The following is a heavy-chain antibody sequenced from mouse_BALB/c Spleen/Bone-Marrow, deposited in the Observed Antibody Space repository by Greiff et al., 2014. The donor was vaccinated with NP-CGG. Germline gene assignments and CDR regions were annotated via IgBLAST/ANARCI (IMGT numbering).Heavy chain of an antibody. D-gene: IGHD2-1*01. Sequence: LVESGAELVRPGVSVKISCKGSGYTSTDYAMHWVKQSHAKSLEWIGVISTYYGDASYNQKFKGKATMTVDKSSSTAYMELARLTSEDSAIYYCASGNYYYAMDYWGQGTSVTVSS. J-gene: IGHJ4*01. V-gene: IGHV1S137*01. CDR3: ASGNYYYAMDY. CDR1: GYTSTDYA. CDR2: ISTYYGDA.